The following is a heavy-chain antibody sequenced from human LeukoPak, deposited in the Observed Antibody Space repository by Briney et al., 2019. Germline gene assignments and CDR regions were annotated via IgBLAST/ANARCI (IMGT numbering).Heavy chain of an antibody. V-gene: IGHV4-4*07. CDR2: IYTNGIT. Sequence: SETLSLTCTVSGDFISDYYWSWIRQPAGKGLELIGRIYTNGITNYNPSLKSRVTTSVDTSKNQPSLRLSSVTAADTAVYYCARGVMTAIFAFDIWGQGTMVTVSS. D-gene: IGHD2-21*02. CDR3: ARGVMTAIFAFDI. J-gene: IGHJ3*02. CDR1: GDFISDYY.